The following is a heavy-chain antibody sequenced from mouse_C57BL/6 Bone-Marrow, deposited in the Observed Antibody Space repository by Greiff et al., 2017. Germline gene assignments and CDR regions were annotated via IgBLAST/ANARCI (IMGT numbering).Heavy chain of an antibody. V-gene: IGHV2-2*01. CDR1: GFSLTSYG. Sequence: VQLQQSGPGLVQPSQSLSITCTVSGFSLTSYGVHWVRQSPGKGLEWLGVIWSGGSTDYNAAFISRLGIIKDNSKSQVFFKMTSLQADDTAIYYCARGDSSGCWFAYCGQGTLVTVSA. D-gene: IGHD3-2*02. CDR3: ARGDSSGCWFAY. CDR2: IWSGGST. J-gene: IGHJ3*01.